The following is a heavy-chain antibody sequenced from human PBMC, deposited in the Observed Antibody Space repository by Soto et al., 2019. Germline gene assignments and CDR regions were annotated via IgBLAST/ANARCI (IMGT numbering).Heavy chain of an antibody. J-gene: IGHJ5*02. CDR2: ISAYNGNT. D-gene: IGHD4-4*01. V-gene: IGHV1-18*01. Sequence: ASVKVSCKASGYTFTSYGISWVRQAPGQGLEWMGWISAYNGNTNYAQKLQGRVTMTTDTSTSTAYMELRSLRSDDTAVYYCASRNALYNWFDPWGQGTLVTVPQ. CDR1: GYTFTSYG. CDR3: ASRNALYNWFDP.